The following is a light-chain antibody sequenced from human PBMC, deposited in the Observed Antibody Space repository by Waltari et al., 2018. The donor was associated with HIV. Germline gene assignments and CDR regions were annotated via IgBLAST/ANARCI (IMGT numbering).Light chain of an antibody. CDR3: QSYDIINHRV. CDR2: EAK. V-gene: IGLV6-57*01. J-gene: IGLJ3*02. CDR1: SGNIASSY. Sequence: NFVLTQPHSVSDSPGKTVTISCTRGSGNIASSYGHWHQQRPGSSPATLIKEAKQRPAGVPARFSRAIDSSSNSASLTVSGLKTDDEADYYCQSYDIINHRVFGGGTKLTVL.